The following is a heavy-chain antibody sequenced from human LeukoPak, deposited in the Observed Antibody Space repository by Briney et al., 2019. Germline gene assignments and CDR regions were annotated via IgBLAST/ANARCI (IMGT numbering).Heavy chain of an antibody. V-gene: IGHV1-69*04. CDR1: GGTFSSYT. Sequence: ASVKVSCKASGGTFSSYTISWVRQAPGQGLEWMGRITPILGIANYAQKFQGRVTITADKSTSTAYMELSSLRSEDTAVYYCARDPDCGGDCYPLGSNGMDVWGQGTTVTVSS. J-gene: IGHJ6*02. CDR3: ARDPDCGGDCYPLGSNGMDV. D-gene: IGHD2-21*02. CDR2: ITPILGIA.